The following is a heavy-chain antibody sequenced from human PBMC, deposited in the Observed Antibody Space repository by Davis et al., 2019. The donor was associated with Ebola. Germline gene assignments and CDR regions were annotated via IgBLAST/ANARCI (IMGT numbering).Heavy chain of an antibody. Sequence: GSLRLSCAVYGGSFSGYYWSWIRQPPGKGLEWIGEIKHSGSTNYNPSLKSRVTISVDTSKNQFSLKLSSVTAADTAVYYCARDRVAAAGRWYYYYGMDVWGQGTTVTVSS. CDR2: IKHSGST. J-gene: IGHJ6*02. V-gene: IGHV4-34*01. CDR3: ARDRVAAAGRWYYYYGMDV. CDR1: GGSFSGYY. D-gene: IGHD6-13*01.